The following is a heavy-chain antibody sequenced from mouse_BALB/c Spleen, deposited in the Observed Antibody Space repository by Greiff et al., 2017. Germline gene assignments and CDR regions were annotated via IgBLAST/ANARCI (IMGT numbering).Heavy chain of an antibody. CDR2: IYPGDGDT. CDR1: GYTFTSYW. J-gene: IGHJ3*01. Sequence: QVQLQQSGAELARPGASVKLSCKASGYTFTSYWMQWVKQRPGQGLEWIGAIYPGDGDTRYTQKFKGKATLTADKSSSTAYMQLSSLASEDSAVYYCARAMIPWGQGTLVTVSA. CDR3: ARAMIP. D-gene: IGHD2-3*01. V-gene: IGHV1-87*01.